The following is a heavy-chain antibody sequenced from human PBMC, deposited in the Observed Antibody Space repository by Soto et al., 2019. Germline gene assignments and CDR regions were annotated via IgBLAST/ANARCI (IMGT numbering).Heavy chain of an antibody. CDR1: GGSISSYY. D-gene: IGHD3-10*01. CDR3: ARDRGSRDYYGSGNYYYGMDV. V-gene: IGHV4-59*01. J-gene: IGHJ6*02. CDR2: IYYSGST. Sequence: PSETLSLTCTVSGGSISSYYWSWIRQPPGKGLEWIGYIYYSGSTNYNPSLKSRVTISVDTSKNQFSLKLSSVTAADTAVYYCARDRGSRDYYGSGNYYYGMDVWGQGTKVTVSS.